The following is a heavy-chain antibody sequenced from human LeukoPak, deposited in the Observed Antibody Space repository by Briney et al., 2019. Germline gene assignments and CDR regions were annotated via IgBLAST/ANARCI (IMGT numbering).Heavy chain of an antibody. CDR3: AGSRVPGAVDI. Sequence: PGGSLRLSCAASGFTFSSHWMSWVRQAPGKGLEWVANIKQDGSEKYCVDSVKGRFTISRDNAKKSLYLQMNSLRAEDTAVYYCAGSRVPGAVDIWGQGTMVTVSS. V-gene: IGHV3-7*05. CDR2: IKQDGSEK. CDR1: GFTFSSHW. D-gene: IGHD2-15*01. J-gene: IGHJ3*02.